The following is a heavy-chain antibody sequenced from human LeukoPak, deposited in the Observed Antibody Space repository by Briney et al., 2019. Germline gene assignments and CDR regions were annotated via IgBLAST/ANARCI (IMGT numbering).Heavy chain of an antibody. CDR1: GFTLSDYR. J-gene: IGHJ4*02. CDR3: ARGRLSTSAWLTGY. V-gene: IGHV3-74*01. D-gene: IGHD2-2*01. CDR2: IKSDGTDT. Sequence: GGSLRLSCVASGFTLSDYRMHWVRQAPGKGLMWISRIKSDGTDTTYADSVQGRLTISRDNAKTKLYLQMNDLRADDTAVYYCARGRLSTSAWLTGYWGQGTQVTVSS.